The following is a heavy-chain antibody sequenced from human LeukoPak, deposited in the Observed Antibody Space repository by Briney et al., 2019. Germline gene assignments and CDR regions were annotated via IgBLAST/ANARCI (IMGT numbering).Heavy chain of an antibody. CDR2: IYHSGST. CDR1: GYSISSGYY. Sequence: PSETLSLTCTVSGYSISSGYYWGWIRQPPGKGLEWIGSIYHSGSTYYNPSLKSRVTISVDTSKNQFSLKLSSVTAADTAVYYCARYGSGSFLDYWGQGTLVTASS. D-gene: IGHD3-10*01. J-gene: IGHJ4*02. V-gene: IGHV4-38-2*02. CDR3: ARYGSGSFLDY.